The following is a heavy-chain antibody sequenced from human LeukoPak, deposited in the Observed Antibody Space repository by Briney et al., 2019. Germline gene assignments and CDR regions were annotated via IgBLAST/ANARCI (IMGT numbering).Heavy chain of an antibody. J-gene: IGHJ6*02. V-gene: IGHV4-34*04. D-gene: IGHD3-16*02. CDR3: ARVPYYDYVWGSYRYTRHDDYYYYGMDV. Sequence: SETLSLTCAVYGGSFSGYYWSWIRQPPGKGLEWIGSIYYSGSTYDNPSLKSRATISVDTSKNQFSLKLSSVTAADTAVYYCARVPYYDYVWGSYRYTRHDDYYYYGMDVWGQGTTVTVSS. CDR1: GGSFSGYY. CDR2: IYYSGST.